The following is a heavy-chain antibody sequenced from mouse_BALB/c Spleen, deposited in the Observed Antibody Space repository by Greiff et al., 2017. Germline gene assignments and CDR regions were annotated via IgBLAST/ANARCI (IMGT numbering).Heavy chain of an antibody. J-gene: IGHJ1*01. Sequence: EVQRVESGGGLVKPGGSLKLSCAASGFTFSSYAMSWVRQTPEKRLEWVASISSGGSTYYPDSVKGRFTISRDNARNILYLQMSSLRSEDTAMYYCARGGDYDWYFDVWGAGTTVTVSS. CDR2: ISSGGST. V-gene: IGHV5-6-5*01. D-gene: IGHD2-4*01. CDR3: ARGGDYDWYFDV. CDR1: GFTFSSYA.